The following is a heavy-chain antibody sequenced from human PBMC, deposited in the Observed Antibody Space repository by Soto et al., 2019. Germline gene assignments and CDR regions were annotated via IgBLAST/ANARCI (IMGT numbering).Heavy chain of an antibody. CDR3: AKDVDRLGELWGYFQN. D-gene: IGHD3-16*01. CDR1: GFMFEDYA. Sequence: PGGSLRLSCAVSGFMFEDYAIHLVRQSPVKGLEWVSGINWNGVNKGYADSVQGRFTISRDNAKKSLYLQMNYPRPEDTASYFCAKDVDRLGELWGYFQNWGQGTVVTVSS. V-gene: IGHV3-9*01. CDR2: INWNGVNK. J-gene: IGHJ1*01.